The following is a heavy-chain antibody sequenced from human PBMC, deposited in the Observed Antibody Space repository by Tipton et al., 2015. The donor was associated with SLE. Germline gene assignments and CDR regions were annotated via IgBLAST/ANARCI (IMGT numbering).Heavy chain of an antibody. D-gene: IGHD5-12*01. CDR3: ARSMATTKRVFDY. CDR1: GYSISSGHY. V-gene: IGHV4-61*01. Sequence: TLSLTCSVSGYSISSGHYWSWIRQPPGKGLEWIGYIFYSGSTNSNPFLKSRVTISVDTSKNQFSLNLRSVTAADTAVYYCARSMATTKRVFDYWGQGFLVTVSS. J-gene: IGHJ4*02. CDR2: IFYSGST.